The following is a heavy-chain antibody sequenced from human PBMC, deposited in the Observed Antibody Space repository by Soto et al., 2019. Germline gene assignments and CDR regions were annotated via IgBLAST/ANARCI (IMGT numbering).Heavy chain of an antibody. J-gene: IGHJ3*02. CDR3: AKSYDILTGYSSTLGAFDI. V-gene: IGHV3-30*18. CDR1: GFTFSSYG. CDR2: ISYDGSNK. Sequence: PGGSLRLCCAASGFTFSSYGMHWVRQAPGKGLEWVAVISYDGSNKYYADSVKGRFTISRDNSKNTLYLQMNSLRAEDTAVYYCAKSYDILTGYSSTLGAFDIWGQGTMVTVSS. D-gene: IGHD3-9*01.